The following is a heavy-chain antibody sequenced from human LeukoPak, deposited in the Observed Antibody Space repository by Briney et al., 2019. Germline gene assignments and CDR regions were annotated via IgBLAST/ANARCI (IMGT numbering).Heavy chain of an antibody. Sequence: ASVKVSCKASGYTFTSYEINWVRQVTGQGLEWMGWMNPDTGNTGYAQKFQGRVTMTRNTSISTAYMELSSLRSEDTAVYYCARGRGGYADYYYYMDVWGKGTTVTVSS. CDR1: GYTFTSYE. CDR3: ARGRGGYADYYYYMDV. J-gene: IGHJ6*03. D-gene: IGHD5-12*01. CDR2: MNPDTGNT. V-gene: IGHV1-8*01.